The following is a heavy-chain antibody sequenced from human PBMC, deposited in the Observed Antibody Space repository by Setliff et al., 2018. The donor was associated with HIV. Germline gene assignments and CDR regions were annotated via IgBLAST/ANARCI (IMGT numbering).Heavy chain of an antibody. D-gene: IGHD3-22*01. Sequence: SETLSLTCTVSGASIRSHYWSWIRQAPGKRLEWTGNIYYSGSTNYNPSLKSRVTISLDTSNNQFSLKLTSVTAADTAVYFCARKQWGTCGYYEFFQQWGQGTLVTVSS. J-gene: IGHJ1*01. CDR3: ARKQWGTCGYYEFFQQ. CDR2: IYYSGST. V-gene: IGHV4-59*11. CDR1: GASIRSHY.